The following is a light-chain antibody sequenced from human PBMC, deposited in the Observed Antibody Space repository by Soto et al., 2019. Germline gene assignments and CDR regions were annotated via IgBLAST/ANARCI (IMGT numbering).Light chain of an antibody. CDR1: SSNIGSES. Sequence: QSVLTQPPSTSGTPGQRVTISCSGSSSNIGSESVNWYQQLPGTAPKLLIYSYNQRPSGVPDRFSGSKSGTSASLAISGLQSEDKADYICAAWDDSLNGYVFGLGTKVTVL. CDR2: SYN. CDR3: AAWDDSLNGYV. J-gene: IGLJ1*01. V-gene: IGLV1-44*01.